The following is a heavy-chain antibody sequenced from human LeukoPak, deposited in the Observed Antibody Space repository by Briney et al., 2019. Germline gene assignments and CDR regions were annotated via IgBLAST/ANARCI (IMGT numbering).Heavy chain of an antibody. CDR1: GYSISSGYY. V-gene: IGHV4-38-2*01. J-gene: IGHJ3*01. CDR2: IYHSGST. D-gene: IGHD5/OR15-5a*01. Sequence: SETLSLTCAVSGYSISSGYYWGWIRPPPGKGLEWIGSIYHSGSTYYNPSLKSRVTISVDTSKNQFSLKLSSVTAADTAMYYCAVNSTKHAFDFWGQGTMVTVSS. CDR3: AVNSTKHAFDF.